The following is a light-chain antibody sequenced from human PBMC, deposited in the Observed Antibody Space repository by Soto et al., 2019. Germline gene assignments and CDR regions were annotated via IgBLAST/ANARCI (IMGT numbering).Light chain of an antibody. J-gene: IGKJ5*01. CDR1: QSVSSY. V-gene: IGKV3-11*01. Sequence: VLTQSPATLSLSPGERATLSCRASQSVSSYLAWYQQKPGQAPRLLIYDASNRATGIPARFSGSGSGTDFTLTISSLEPEDFAVYYCQQRSNWIAFGQGTRLEIK. CDR2: DAS. CDR3: QQRSNWIA.